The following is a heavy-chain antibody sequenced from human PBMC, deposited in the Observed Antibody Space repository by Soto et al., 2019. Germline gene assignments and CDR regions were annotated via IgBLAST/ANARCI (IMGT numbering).Heavy chain of an antibody. V-gene: IGHV3-23*04. CDR1: GFTFSDHF. Sequence: EVQLVESGGGLVQPGGSLRLSCAASGFTFSDHFMDWVRQAPGKGLEWVSAISGSGGSTYYADSVKGRFTISRDNSKNTLYLQMNSLRAEDTAVYYCAKDHSSGWSPPGWFDPWGQGTLVTVSS. J-gene: IGHJ5*02. CDR2: ISGSGGST. CDR3: AKDHSSGWSPPGWFDP. D-gene: IGHD6-19*01.